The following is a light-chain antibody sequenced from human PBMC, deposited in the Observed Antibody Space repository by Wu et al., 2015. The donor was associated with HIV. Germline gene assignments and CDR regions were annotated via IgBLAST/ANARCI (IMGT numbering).Light chain of an antibody. J-gene: IGKJ5*01. CDR2: GAS. V-gene: IGKV3-20*01. Sequence: EIVLTQSPGTLSLSPGERATLSCRASQSVSSTYLAWYQQKPGQAPRLLIYGASNRATGVPDRFSGSESGTDFTLTISRLEPEDFAVYYCQQYGSAFGQGTRLEIK. CDR3: QQYGSA. CDR1: QSVSSTY.